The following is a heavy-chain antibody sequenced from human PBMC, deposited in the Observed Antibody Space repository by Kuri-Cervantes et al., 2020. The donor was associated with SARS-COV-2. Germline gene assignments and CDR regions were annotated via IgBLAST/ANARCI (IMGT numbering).Heavy chain of an antibody. CDR2: IYYNGST. J-gene: IGHJ4*02. Sequence: SQTLSLTCAVSGVSVTTFGSYWTWIRQPPGKGLEWVGYIYYNGSTYYNPSLRSCVIVSVDRSKNQFSLKLSSVTAADTAVYYCARASMVRGVIFDYWGQGTLVTVSS. D-gene: IGHD3-10*01. V-gene: IGHV4-31*02. CDR3: ARASMVRGVIFDY. CDR1: GVSVTTFGSY.